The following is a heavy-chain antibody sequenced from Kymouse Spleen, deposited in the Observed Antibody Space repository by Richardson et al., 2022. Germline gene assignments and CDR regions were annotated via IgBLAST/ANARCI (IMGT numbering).Heavy chain of an antibody. J-gene: IGHJ6*02. D-gene: IGHD2-2*02. CDR1: GFTFSSYG. Sequence: QVQLVESGGGVVQPGRSLRLSCAASGFTFSSYGMHWVRQAPGKGLEWVAVISYDGSNKYYADSVKGRFTISRDNSKNTLYLQMNSLRAEDTAVYYCARALTSHNGMDVWGQGTTVTVSS. CDR2: ISYDGSNK. CDR3: ARALTSHNGMDV. V-gene: IGHV3-30*18.